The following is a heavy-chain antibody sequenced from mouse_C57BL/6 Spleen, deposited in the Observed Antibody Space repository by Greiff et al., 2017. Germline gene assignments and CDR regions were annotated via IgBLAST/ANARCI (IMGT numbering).Heavy chain of an antibody. CDR3: VGENWDLPWFAY. Sequence: EVQLVESGGGLVQPKGSLKLSCAASGFTFNTYAMHWVRQAPGQGLEWVARIRSKSSNYATYYADSGKDRFTITRDDSQSMLYLQMNNRQTADTAMNYCVGENWDLPWFAYWGQGTLVTVSA. CDR1: GFTFNTYA. J-gene: IGHJ3*01. CDR2: IRSKSSNYAT. V-gene: IGHV10-3*01. D-gene: IGHD4-1*01.